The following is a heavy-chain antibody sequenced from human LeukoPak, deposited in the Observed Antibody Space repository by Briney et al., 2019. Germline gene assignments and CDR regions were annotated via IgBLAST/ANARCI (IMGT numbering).Heavy chain of an antibody. V-gene: IGHV3-23*01. CDR1: GFTFSSYA. Sequence: GGSLRLSCAASGFTFSSYAMSWVRQAPGKGLEWVSAISGSGGSTYYADSVKGRFTISRDNSKNTLYLQMDRLRAEDTAVYYCARRVEYYDFWSGYQDYWGQGTLVTVSS. CDR2: ISGSGGST. J-gene: IGHJ4*02. CDR3: ARRVEYYDFWSGYQDY. D-gene: IGHD3-3*01.